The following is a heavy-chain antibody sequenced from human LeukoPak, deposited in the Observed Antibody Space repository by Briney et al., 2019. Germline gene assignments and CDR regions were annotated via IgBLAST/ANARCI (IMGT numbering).Heavy chain of an antibody. J-gene: IGHJ4*02. CDR2: ISYDGSNK. CDR1: GFTFSSYG. Sequence: PGGSLRLSCAASGFTFSSYGMHWVRQAPGKWLEWVAVISYDGSNKYYADSVKGRFTISRDNSKNTLYLQMNSLRAEDTAVYYCAKSQRLVDYWGQGTLVTVSS. D-gene: IGHD6-25*01. CDR3: AKSQRLVDY. V-gene: IGHV3-30*18.